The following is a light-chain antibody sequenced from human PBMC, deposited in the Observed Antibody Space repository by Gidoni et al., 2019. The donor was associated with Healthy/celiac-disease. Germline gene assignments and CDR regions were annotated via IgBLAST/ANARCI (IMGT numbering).Light chain of an antibody. CDR2: DAS. J-gene: IGKJ4*01. CDR1: QSASSY. CDR3: QQRSNWPLT. V-gene: IGKV3-11*01. Sequence: EIVLTQSPATLSLSPGERATLSCRASQSASSYLAWYQQKPGQAPRHLIYDASNRATGIPARFSGSGSGTDFTLTISSLEPEDFAVYYCQQRSNWPLTFGGGTKVEIK.